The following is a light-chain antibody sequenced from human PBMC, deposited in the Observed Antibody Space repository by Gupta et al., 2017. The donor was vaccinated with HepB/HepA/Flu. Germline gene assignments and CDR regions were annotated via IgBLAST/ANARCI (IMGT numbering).Light chain of an antibody. Sequence: QSALTQPASVSGSPGQSITISCTGTSSDVGSYNLVSWYQQHPGKAPKLMIDEVSKRPSGVSNRFSGSKSGNTASLTISGLQAEDEADYYCCSYAGSSTVVFGTGTKVTVL. J-gene: IGLJ1*01. V-gene: IGLV2-23*02. CDR2: EVS. CDR1: SSDVGSYNL. CDR3: CSYAGSSTVV.